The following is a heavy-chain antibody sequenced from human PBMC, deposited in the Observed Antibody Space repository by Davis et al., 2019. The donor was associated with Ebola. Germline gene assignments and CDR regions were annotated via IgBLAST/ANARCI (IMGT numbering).Heavy chain of an antibody. CDR3: ARDMYGDSSGWYGSYGMDV. CDR2: ISSSGSTI. Sequence: GESLKISCAASGFTFSDYYMSWIRQAPGKGLEWVSYISSSGSTIYYADSVKGRFTISRDNAKNTLYQQMNSLRAEDTAVYYCARDMYGDSSGWYGSYGMDVWGQGTTVTVSS. CDR1: GFTFSDYY. D-gene: IGHD6-19*01. J-gene: IGHJ6*02. V-gene: IGHV3-11*04.